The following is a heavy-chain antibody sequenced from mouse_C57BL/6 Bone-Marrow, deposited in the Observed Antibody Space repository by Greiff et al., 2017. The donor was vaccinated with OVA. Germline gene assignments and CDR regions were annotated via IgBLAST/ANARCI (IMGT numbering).Heavy chain of an antibody. Sequence: VQLQQPGAELVKPGASVKLSCKASGYTFTSYWMSWVKQRPGQGLEWIGMIHSNSGSTNYNEKVKSKVTLTGDKSTSTPYMQISSLTSEDSAVYYCAGGLLAYWGQGTLVTVSA. CDR3: AGGLLAY. J-gene: IGHJ3*01. V-gene: IGHV1-64*01. CDR2: IHSNSGST. CDR1: GYTFTSYW.